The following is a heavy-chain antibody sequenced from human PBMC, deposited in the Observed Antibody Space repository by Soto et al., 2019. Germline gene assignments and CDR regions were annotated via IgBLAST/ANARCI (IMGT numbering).Heavy chain of an antibody. CDR3: ARGGGSDSFDH. V-gene: IGHV4-30-2*01. D-gene: IGHD1-26*01. CDR1: GASISYGNYA. CDR2: INHLETT. J-gene: IGHJ4*02. Sequence: SETLSLTCTVSGASISYGNYAWSWIRQTPGKGLEWIGYINHLETTFYNPSFESRLTLSIDRAKNQFSLNLNSMSAADRAVYFCARGGGSDSFDHWGQGILVTVSS.